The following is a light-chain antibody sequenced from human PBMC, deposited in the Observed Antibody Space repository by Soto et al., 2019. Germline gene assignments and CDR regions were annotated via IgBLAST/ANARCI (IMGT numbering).Light chain of an antibody. V-gene: IGLV2-23*01. Sequence: QSVLTQPASGSGSPGQSITISCTGTSSDVGSYNLVSWYQQHPGKAPKLMIYEGSKRPSGVSNRFSGSKSGNTASLTISGLQAEDEADYYCCSYAGSSTVFGGGTKLTVL. J-gene: IGLJ2*01. CDR2: EGS. CDR1: SSDVGSYNL. CDR3: CSYAGSSTV.